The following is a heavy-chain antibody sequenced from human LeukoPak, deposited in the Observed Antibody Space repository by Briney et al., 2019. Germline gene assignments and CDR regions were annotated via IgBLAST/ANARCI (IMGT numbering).Heavy chain of an antibody. Sequence: GGSLRLSCTASGFAFSTYWMFWVRQAPGKGLVWVSQINPEGASTTYGDPAKGRFAASRDNAKNALHLQMNSLRVDDTAVYYCARGTAITAGIDFWGQGTLATVSS. V-gene: IGHV3-74*01. CDR1: GFAFSTYW. D-gene: IGHD6-19*01. J-gene: IGHJ4*02. CDR2: INPEGAST. CDR3: ARGTAITAGIDF.